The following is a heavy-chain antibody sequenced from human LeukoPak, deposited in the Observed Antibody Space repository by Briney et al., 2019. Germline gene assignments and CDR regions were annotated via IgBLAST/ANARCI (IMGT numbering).Heavy chain of an antibody. D-gene: IGHD5-24*01. V-gene: IGHV5-51*01. Sequence: PGESLKISCKGSGYSFTSYWIGWVRQMPGKGLEWMGIIYPGDSDTRYSPSFQGQVTISADKSISTAYLQWSSLKASDTAMYYCARSGWPQFGPGAFDIWGQGTMVTVSS. CDR3: ARSGWPQFGPGAFDI. J-gene: IGHJ3*02. CDR1: GYSFTSYW. CDR2: IYPGDSDT.